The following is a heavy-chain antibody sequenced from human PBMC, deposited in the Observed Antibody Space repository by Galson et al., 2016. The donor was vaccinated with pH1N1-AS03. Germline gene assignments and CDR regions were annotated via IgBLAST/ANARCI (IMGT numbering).Heavy chain of an antibody. V-gene: IGHV3-30*04. CDR1: GFTFSSYP. Sequence: SLRLSCAASGFTFSSYPMHWVRQAAGKGLEWVAVISYAGDNKEYADSVKGRFTISRDNSKNTLYLQMNSLRPDDTAVYYCARVREDSIWYSEYLQHWGQGTLVIVSS. CDR2: ISYAGDNK. CDR3: ARVREDSIWYSEYLQH. J-gene: IGHJ1*01. D-gene: IGHD6-13*01.